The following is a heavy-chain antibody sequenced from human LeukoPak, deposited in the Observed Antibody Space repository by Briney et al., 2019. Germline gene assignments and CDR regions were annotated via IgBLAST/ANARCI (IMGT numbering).Heavy chain of an antibody. CDR3: AREGFYDGSGYYYLTFDY. Sequence: GGSLRLSCAASGFTFSSYSMNWVRQAPGKGLEWVSYISSSSSTIYYADSVKGRFTISRDNAKNSLYLQMNSLRAEDTAVYYCAREGFYDGSGYYYLTFDYWGQGTLVTVSS. CDR1: GFTFSSYS. J-gene: IGHJ4*02. CDR2: ISSSSSTI. D-gene: IGHD3-22*01. V-gene: IGHV3-48*04.